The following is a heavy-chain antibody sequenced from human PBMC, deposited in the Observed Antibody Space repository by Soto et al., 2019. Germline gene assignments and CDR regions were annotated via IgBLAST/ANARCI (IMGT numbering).Heavy chain of an antibody. Sequence: EVQLVESGGGLVKPGGSLRLSCAASGFTFSNAWMSWVRQAPGKGLEWVGRIKSKTDGGTTDYAAPVKGRFTISRDDSKNTLYLQMNSLKTEDTAVYYCTTFGLVVAANYNHWFDPWGQGTLVTVSS. CDR2: IKSKTDGGTT. D-gene: IGHD2-15*01. CDR3: TTFGLVVAANYNHWFDP. J-gene: IGHJ5*02. CDR1: GFTFSNAW. V-gene: IGHV3-15*01.